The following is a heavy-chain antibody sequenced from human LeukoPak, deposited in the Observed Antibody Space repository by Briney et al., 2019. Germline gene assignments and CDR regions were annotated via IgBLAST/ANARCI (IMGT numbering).Heavy chain of an antibody. CDR3: ARNWQWEPFDY. Sequence: GESLQISCQGSGYSFTSYWIGWVRQMPGKGLEWMGIIYPGDSDTRYSPSFQGQVTISVDKSISTAYLQWSSLRPSDTAMYYCARNWQWEPFDYWGQGTLVTVSS. D-gene: IGHD1-26*01. V-gene: IGHV5-51*01. CDR1: GYSFTSYW. J-gene: IGHJ4*02. CDR2: IYPGDSDT.